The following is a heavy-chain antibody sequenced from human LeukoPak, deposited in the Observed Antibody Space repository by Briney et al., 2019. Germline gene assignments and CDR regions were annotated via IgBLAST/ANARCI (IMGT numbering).Heavy chain of an antibody. CDR1: GGSISSGDYY. CDR3: ASEGLAVAGNFLY. V-gene: IGHV4-61*02. Sequence: PSQTLSLTCTVSGGSISSGDYYWSWIRQPAGKGPEWIGRIYASGSTNYNPSLKSRVTISVDTSENQFSLNLRSVTAADTAVYYCASEGLAVAGNFLYWGQGALVTVSS. J-gene: IGHJ4*02. CDR2: IYASGST. D-gene: IGHD6-19*01.